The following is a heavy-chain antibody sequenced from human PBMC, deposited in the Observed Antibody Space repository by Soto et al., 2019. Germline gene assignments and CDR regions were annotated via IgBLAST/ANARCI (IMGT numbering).Heavy chain of an antibody. D-gene: IGHD1-7*01. CDR2: IYYSGST. Sequence: SETLSLTCTVSGGSISSGDYYWSWIRQPPGKGLEWIGYIYYSGSTYYNPSLKSRVTISVDTSKNQFSLKLSSVTAADTAVYYCARARLTGTISGIDFDYWGQGTLVTVSS. CDR3: ARARLTGTISGIDFDY. J-gene: IGHJ4*02. CDR1: GGSISSGDYY. V-gene: IGHV4-30-4*01.